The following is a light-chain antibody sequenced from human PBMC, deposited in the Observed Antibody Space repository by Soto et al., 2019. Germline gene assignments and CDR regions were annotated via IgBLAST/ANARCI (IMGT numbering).Light chain of an antibody. CDR3: SSYTSISARV. J-gene: IGLJ1*01. CDR1: SSDVGGYNH. V-gene: IGLV2-14*01. Sequence: QSVLTQSASVSGSPGQSITISCTGSSSDVGGYNHVSWYQQLPGTAPKLMISEVTNRPSGVSDRFSGSKSGNTASLTISGLQPEDEADYYCSSYTSISARVFGTGTKLTVL. CDR2: EVT.